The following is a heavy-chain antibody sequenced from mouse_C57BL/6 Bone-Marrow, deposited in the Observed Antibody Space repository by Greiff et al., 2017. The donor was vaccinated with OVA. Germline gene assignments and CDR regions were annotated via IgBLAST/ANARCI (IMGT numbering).Heavy chain of an antibody. J-gene: IGHJ4*01. D-gene: IGHD1-1*01. CDR1: GYSFTDYN. CDR3: ARGITTVPYYYAMDY. Sequence: LMEPGASVKISCKASGYSFTDYNMNWVKQSNGKSLEWIGVINPNYGTTSYNQKFKGKATLTVDQSSSTAYMQLNSLTSEDSAVYYCARGITTVPYYYAMDYWGQGTSVTVSS. V-gene: IGHV1-39*01. CDR2: INPNYGTT.